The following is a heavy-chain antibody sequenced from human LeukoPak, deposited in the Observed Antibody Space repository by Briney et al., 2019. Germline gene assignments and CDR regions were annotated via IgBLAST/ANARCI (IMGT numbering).Heavy chain of an antibody. CDR1: GGSFSGYY. V-gene: IGHV4-34*01. J-gene: IGHJ6*02. Sequence: SETLPLTCAVYGGSFSGYYWSWIRQPPGKGLEWIGEINHSGSTNYNPSLKSRVTISVDTSKNQFSLKLSSVTAADTAVYYCARVKWFGSYYYYYGMDVWGQGTTVTVSS. D-gene: IGHD3-10*01. CDR2: INHSGST. CDR3: ARVKWFGSYYYYYGMDV.